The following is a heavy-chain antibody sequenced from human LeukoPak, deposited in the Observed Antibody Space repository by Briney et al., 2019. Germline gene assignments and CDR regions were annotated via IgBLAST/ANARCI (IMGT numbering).Heavy chain of an antibody. D-gene: IGHD3-3*01. CDR1: GFTLSDYY. Sequence: GGSLRLSCAASGFTLSDYYMSWIRQAPGKGRQLLSFIGPSATSIHYADSVRGRFTISRDNGKNSLDLQMNSLRAEDTAVYFCARASFYHGLWSGHFDYWGQGSLVTVSS. CDR2: IGPSATSI. J-gene: IGHJ4*02. CDR3: ARASFYHGLWSGHFDY. V-gene: IGHV3-11*01.